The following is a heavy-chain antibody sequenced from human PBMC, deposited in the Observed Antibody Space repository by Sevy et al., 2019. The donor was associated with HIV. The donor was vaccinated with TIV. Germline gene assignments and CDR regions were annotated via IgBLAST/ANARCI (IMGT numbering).Heavy chain of an antibody. D-gene: IGHD2-15*01. J-gene: IGHJ4*02. CDR1: GDSISSYF. CDR3: ARDSAVVPRAIVY. Sequence: SETLSLTCNVSGDSISSYFWSWFRQPPGKGLEWIGYIYYSGTIDYNPSLRSRVNISVDTSKNHFSMKLTFVTAADTAAYYCARDSAVVPRAIVYWGKGTLVTVSS. V-gene: IGHV4-59*01. CDR2: IYYSGTI.